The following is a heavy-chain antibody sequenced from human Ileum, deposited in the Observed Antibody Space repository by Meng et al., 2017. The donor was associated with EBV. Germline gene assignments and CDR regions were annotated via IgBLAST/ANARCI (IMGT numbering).Heavy chain of an antibody. CDR1: GLPVPSGTYY. D-gene: IGHD1-26*01. CDR3: ARGYSYSYYFYFDY. J-gene: IGHJ4*02. Sequence: QPQGSGPGLLTPSDTLSHPRTRSGLPVPSGTYYWSWLRQPPGSRLEFIGYVHHTGATNYNPSLVRRATVSVDTSKSQFSLHLTSVTAADTAVYYCARGYSYSYYFYFDYWGQGIPVTVSS. CDR2: VHHTGAT. V-gene: IGHV4-61*01.